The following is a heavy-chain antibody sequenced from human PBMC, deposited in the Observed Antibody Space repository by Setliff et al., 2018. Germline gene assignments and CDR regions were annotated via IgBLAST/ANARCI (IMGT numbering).Heavy chain of an antibody. Sequence: PGGSLRLSCTTSGFTFGDYTMTWVRQAPGKGLEWVGSIGSKTYGGVAEYPASVKGRFTISRDDSKSIAYLRMNSLKIEDTAVYYCTRDFWPESSGFAFGQWGQGTLVTVSS. CDR3: TRDFWPESSGFAFGQ. D-gene: IGHD3-22*01. CDR1: GFTFGDYT. CDR2: IGSKTYGGVA. J-gene: IGHJ4*02. V-gene: IGHV3-49*04.